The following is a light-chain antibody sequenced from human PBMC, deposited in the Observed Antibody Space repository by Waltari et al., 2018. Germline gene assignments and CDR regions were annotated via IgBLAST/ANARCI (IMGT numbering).Light chain of an antibody. CDR1: QSVFNY. J-gene: IGKJ4*01. Sequence: EIASTYSPATLSLFAGERTTLPCRASQSVFNYLAWYQQKPGQAPTLLIYDTSKRATGIPARFSGSGSGTDFTLTISNLEAEDFALYFCQQGSVLPLTFGGGTKVDIK. V-gene: IGKV3-11*01. CDR2: DTS. CDR3: QQGSVLPLT.